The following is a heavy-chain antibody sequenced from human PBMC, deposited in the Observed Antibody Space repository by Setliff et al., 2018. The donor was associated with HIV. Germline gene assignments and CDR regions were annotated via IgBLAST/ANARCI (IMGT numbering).Heavy chain of an antibody. CDR1: GGSISSSSYY. J-gene: IGHJ4*02. CDR2: INDSGST. V-gene: IGHV4-39*07. Sequence: SETLSLTCTVSGGSISSSSYYWGWIRQPPGKGLEWIGEINDSGSTNYNPSLKSRVTISVDTSKNQFSLKLSSVAAADTAVYYCARTYSSSWYSSHLWVDYWGQGTLVTVSS. CDR3: ARTYSSSWYSSHLWVDY. D-gene: IGHD6-13*01.